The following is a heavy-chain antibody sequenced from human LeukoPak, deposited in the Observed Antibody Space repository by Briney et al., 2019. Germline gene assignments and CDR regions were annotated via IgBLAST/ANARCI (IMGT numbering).Heavy chain of an antibody. J-gene: IGHJ4*02. D-gene: IGHD1-26*01. Sequence: PSETLSLTCTVSGGSISSYYWSWIRQPAGMGLEWVGRIYSSGSTNDNPSLKSRVTMSVDTSKNQFSLKLTSVTAANTAVYYCARARSGSLDYWGQGTLVTVSS. CDR1: GGSISSYY. V-gene: IGHV4-4*07. CDR3: ARARSGSLDY. CDR2: IYSSGST.